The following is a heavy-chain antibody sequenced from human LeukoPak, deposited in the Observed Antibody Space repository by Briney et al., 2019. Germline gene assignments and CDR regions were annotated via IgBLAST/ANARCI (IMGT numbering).Heavy chain of an antibody. CDR1: GYNFTSYW. D-gene: IGHD3-10*01. J-gene: IGHJ4*02. CDR3: ARTMVREDFDY. Sequence: GESLKISCKGSGYNFTSYWIAWVRQMPGKGLEWMGITYPGDSDTRYSPSFRGQVTISADKSISSAYLQWSSLKASDTAMYYCARTMVREDFDYWGQGTLVTVSS. V-gene: IGHV5-51*01. CDR2: TYPGDSDT.